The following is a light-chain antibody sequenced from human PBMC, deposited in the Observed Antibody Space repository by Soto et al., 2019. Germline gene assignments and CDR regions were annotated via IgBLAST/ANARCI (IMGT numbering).Light chain of an antibody. CDR1: SSDVGGYNY. J-gene: IGLJ1*01. Sequence: QSALTQPASVSGSPGQSITISCTGTSSDVGGYNYVSWYQHHPGKAPKLIIYEVRNRPSGVSNRFSGSKSGNTASLTISGLQAEDEADYYCSSYTSSSTLVFGTGTKVTVL. CDR2: EVR. CDR3: SSYTSSSTLV. V-gene: IGLV2-14*01.